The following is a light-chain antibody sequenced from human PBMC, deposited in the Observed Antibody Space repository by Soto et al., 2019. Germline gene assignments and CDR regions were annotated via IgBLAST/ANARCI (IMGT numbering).Light chain of an antibody. CDR2: GAS. J-gene: IGKJ1*01. CDR1: QSVSSR. Sequence: EIVMTQSPATLSVSPGERATLSCRASQSVSSRLAWYQQKPGQAPRVLIYGASTRATGIPARFSGSGSGTEFTLTISSLQPEDFATYYCQQYNTYPRTFGLGTKVDIK. CDR3: QQYNTYPRT. V-gene: IGKV3-15*01.